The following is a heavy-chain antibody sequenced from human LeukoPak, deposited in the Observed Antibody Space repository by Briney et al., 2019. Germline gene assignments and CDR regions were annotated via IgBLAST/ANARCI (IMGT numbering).Heavy chain of an antibody. J-gene: IGHJ5*02. CDR2: INPNSGGT. V-gene: IGHV1-2*02. Sequence: ASVKVSCXASGYTFTGYYMHWVRQAPGQGLGWMGWINPNSGGTNYAQKFQGRVTMTRDTSISTAYMELSRLRSDDTAVYYCARGYYGSGSYYKWGWFDPWGQGTLVTVSS. CDR1: GYTFTGYY. D-gene: IGHD3-10*01. CDR3: ARGYYGSGSYYKWGWFDP.